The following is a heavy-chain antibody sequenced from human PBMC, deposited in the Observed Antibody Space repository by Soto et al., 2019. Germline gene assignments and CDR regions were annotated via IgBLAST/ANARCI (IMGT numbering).Heavy chain of an antibody. CDR1: EGTFNSYA. J-gene: IGHJ4*02. CDR2: IIPYYNTL. Sequence: QAQVVQSGAEVRKPGSSVKLSCKASEGTFNSYAIAWVRQAPGQGLEWMGGIIPYYNTLNYAQKFQDRVTITADDSTNTVYMELTSLRSDDTAVYFCASGASRWYPYFFDSWGQGTLVTVSS. CDR3: ASGASRWYPYFFDS. D-gene: IGHD6-13*01. V-gene: IGHV1-69*01.